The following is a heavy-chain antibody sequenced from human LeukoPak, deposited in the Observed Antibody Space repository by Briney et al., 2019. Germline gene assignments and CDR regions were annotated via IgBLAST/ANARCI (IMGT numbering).Heavy chain of an antibody. CDR3: ARDFPESVVSGYYFDY. Sequence: ASVKLSCTASGYTFTGYYMHWVRQAPGQGLEWMGWINPNSGGTNYAQKFQGRVTMTRDTSISTAYMKLSRLRSDDTAVYYCARDFPESVVSGYYFDYWGQGTLVTVSS. CDR2: INPNSGGT. J-gene: IGHJ4*02. D-gene: IGHD4-23*01. CDR1: GYTFTGYY. V-gene: IGHV1-2*02.